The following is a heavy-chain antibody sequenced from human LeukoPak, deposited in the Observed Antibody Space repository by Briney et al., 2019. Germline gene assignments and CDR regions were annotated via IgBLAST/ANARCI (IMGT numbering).Heavy chain of an antibody. CDR1: GFTFSSYS. D-gene: IGHD3-22*01. CDR2: ISSSSSYI. V-gene: IGHV3-21*01. CDR3: ARGTAYYYDSSGYYYSGTIDY. J-gene: IGHJ4*02. Sequence: GGSLRLSCAASGFTFSSYSMNWVRQAPGKGLEWVSSISSSSSYIYYADSVKGRFTISRDNAKNSLYLQMNSLRAEDTAVYYCARGTAYYYDSSGYYYSGTIDYWGQGTLVTVSS.